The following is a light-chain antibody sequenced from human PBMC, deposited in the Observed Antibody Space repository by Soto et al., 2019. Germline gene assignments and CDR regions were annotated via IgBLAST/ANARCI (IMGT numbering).Light chain of an antibody. CDR3: QQCARSPLT. CDR1: QSVDKNY. CDR2: DAS. J-gene: IGKJ1*01. Sequence: EIVLTQSPGTLSLSPGERATLSCRASQSVDKNYLAWYQQKPGQAPRLLIYDASSRATGIPDRFSGSGSGTDFPLTISRLEPEDFAVYYCQQCARSPLTFGQGTKVEIK. V-gene: IGKV3-20*01.